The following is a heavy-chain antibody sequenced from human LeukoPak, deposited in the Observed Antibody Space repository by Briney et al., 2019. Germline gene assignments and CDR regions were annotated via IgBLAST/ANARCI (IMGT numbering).Heavy chain of an antibody. CDR3: ATSYGSGSYPL. CDR1: GFTFSSYA. Sequence: GGSLRLSCAASGFTFSSYAMSWVRQAPGKGLEWVSAISGSGGSTYYADSVKGRFTISRDNSKNTLYLQMSSLRAEDTAVYYCATSYGSGSYPLWGQGTLVTVSS. V-gene: IGHV3-23*01. D-gene: IGHD3-10*01. CDR2: ISGSGGST. J-gene: IGHJ4*02.